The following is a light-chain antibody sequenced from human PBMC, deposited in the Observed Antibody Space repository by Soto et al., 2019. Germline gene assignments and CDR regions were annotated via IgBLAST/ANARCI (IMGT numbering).Light chain of an antibody. J-gene: IGKJ1*01. CDR1: QSVSSYY. CDR3: QQYATSQRT. V-gene: IGKV3-20*01. CDR2: AAS. Sequence: EIVLTQSPGTLSLSPGERATLSCRASQSVSSYYLAWYQQKPGQAPRLLIYAASSRATGIPDRFSGGGSGRDFALNINRLEPEDFALYYCQQYATSQRTFGQGTKVEIK.